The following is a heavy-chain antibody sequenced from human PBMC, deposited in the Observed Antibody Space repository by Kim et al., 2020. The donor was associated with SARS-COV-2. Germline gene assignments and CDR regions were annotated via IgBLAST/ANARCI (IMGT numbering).Heavy chain of an antibody. V-gene: IGHV3-23*01. CDR1: AFTFSGYA. Sequence: GGSLRLSCAASAFTFSGYAMSWVRQAPGKGLEWVSGISGSGDSTYYADSVKGRFTISRDNSKNKLYLQINSLRAEDTAVYFCAKDMGRGALMARGLEVYFDYWGQGTLVTVSS. CDR3: AKDMGRGALMARGLEVYFDY. CDR2: ISGSGDST. D-gene: IGHD3-10*01. J-gene: IGHJ4*02.